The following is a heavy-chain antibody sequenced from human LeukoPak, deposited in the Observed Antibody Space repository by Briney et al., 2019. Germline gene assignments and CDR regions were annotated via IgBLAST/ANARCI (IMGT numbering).Heavy chain of an antibody. D-gene: IGHD3-16*01. CDR1: GFTFSDYY. CDR2: ISSTSTYT. CDR3: AKGGDDYGDF. J-gene: IGHJ4*02. V-gene: IGHV3-11*05. Sequence: GGSLRLSCAASGFTFSDYYMSWVRQAPGKGLEWVSYISSTSTYTNYADSVKGRFTISRDNAKNSLYLQMNSLRAEDTAVYYCAKGGDDYGDFWGQGTLVTVSS.